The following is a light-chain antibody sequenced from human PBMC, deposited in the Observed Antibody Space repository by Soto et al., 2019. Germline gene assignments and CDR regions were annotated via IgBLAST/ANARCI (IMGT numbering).Light chain of an antibody. Sequence: DIQMTQSPSTLSASVGDRVTITCRASQNIHSWLAWYQQKPGEAPKLLIYKASSLESGVPSRFSGSGSGTEFTLTISSLQPDDFATYYCQQYKSDYTFGQGTKLEIK. CDR3: QQYKSDYT. V-gene: IGKV1-5*03. CDR1: QNIHSW. CDR2: KAS. J-gene: IGKJ2*01.